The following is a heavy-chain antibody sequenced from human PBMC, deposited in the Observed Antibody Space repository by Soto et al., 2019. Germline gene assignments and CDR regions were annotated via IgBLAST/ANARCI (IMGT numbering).Heavy chain of an antibody. CDR3: AKDLGLGVIAGYPHDC. CDR2: ISVSGANT. V-gene: IGHV3-23*01. D-gene: IGHD3-9*01. J-gene: IGHJ4*02. CDR1: GFTFNNYA. Sequence: DVQLLDSGGGLVQPGGSLRLSCAASGFTFNNYAMSWVGQAPGKGLGWVSTISVSGANTYYADSVKGRFTISRDDSKNTLYLQMNSLGAEDTAVYYCAKDLGLGVIAGYPHDCWGQGTLVTVSS.